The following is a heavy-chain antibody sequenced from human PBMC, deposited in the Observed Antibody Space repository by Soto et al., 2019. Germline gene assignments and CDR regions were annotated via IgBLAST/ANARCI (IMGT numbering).Heavy chain of an antibody. CDR3: ARHEAGWYFDS. CDR2: ISLEGSNK. Sequence: GSLRLSCAASGFNFSDYAMHWIRQAPGKGLEWLAIISLEGSNKYSAKPVKDRFTISLDTSKNQFSLKLRSVTAADTAVYYCARHEAGWYFDSWGQGTLVTVSS. V-gene: IGHV3-30*03. J-gene: IGHJ4*02. D-gene: IGHD6-25*01. CDR1: GFNFSDYA.